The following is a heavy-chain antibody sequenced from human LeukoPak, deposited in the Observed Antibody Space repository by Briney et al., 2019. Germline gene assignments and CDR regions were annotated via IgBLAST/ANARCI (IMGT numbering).Heavy chain of an antibody. D-gene: IGHD6-6*01. J-gene: IGHJ4*02. CDR1: GFTFSSYS. Sequence: GGSLRLSCAASGFTFSSYSMNWVRQAPGKGLEWVANIKQDGSEEYYVDSVKGRFTISRDNAKNALYLQMNSLRAEDTAVYYCARGLGSRSGAGDYWGQGTPVTVSS. V-gene: IGHV3-7*01. CDR2: IKQDGSEE. CDR3: ARGLGSRSGAGDY.